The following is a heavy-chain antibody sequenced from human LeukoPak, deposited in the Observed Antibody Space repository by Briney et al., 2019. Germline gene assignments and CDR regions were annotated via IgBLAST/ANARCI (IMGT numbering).Heavy chain of an antibody. CDR2: IRTNGDTA. V-gene: IGHV3-23*01. CDR1: GFTFSSLA. J-gene: IGHJ4*02. D-gene: IGHD1-1*01. CDR3: AKGQELDDGVFDS. Sequence: GGSLRLSCAASGFTFSSLAMTWVRQAPGKRLEWVSTIRTNGDTAYNTDSVKGRFTISRDNSKNTLYLQMNSLRVEDTAIYYCAKGQELDDGVFDSWGQGTLVTVSS.